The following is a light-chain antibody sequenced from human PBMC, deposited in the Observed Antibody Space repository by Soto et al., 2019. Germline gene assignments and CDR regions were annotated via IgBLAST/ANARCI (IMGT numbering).Light chain of an antibody. CDR1: QSVSSSS. Sequence: EIVLTQSPGTLSLSPGARATLSFRARQSVSSSSLAWYQQKPGQAPRLLIYGASSRATGIPDRFSGSGSGTDFTLTISRLEPEDFAVYYCQQYGSSPPITFGQGTRLEI. V-gene: IGKV3-20*01. J-gene: IGKJ5*01. CDR2: GAS. CDR3: QQYGSSPPIT.